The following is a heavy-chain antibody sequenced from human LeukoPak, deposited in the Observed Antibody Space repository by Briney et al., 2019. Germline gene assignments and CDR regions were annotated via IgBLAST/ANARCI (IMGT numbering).Heavy chain of an antibody. CDR1: GFTFSSYA. D-gene: IGHD6-19*01. Sequence: GGSLRLSCAASGFTFSSYAMSWVRQAPGKGLEWVSAISGSGGSTYYADSVKGRFTISRDNSKNTLYLQMNSLRAEDTAVYYCARASSSGYYTYGYWGQGTLVTVSS. V-gene: IGHV3-23*01. J-gene: IGHJ4*02. CDR2: ISGSGGST. CDR3: ARASSSGYYTYGY.